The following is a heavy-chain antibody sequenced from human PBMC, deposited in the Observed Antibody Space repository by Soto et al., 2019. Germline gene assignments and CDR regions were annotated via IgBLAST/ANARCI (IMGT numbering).Heavy chain of an antibody. CDR1: GFIFGNYM. CDR3: APHVHCSGGSCHYDAFDI. Sequence: EVQLLVSGGGLVQPGASLRLSCAFSGFIFGNYMMTWVRQAPGKGLEWVSTIRDGGESTYYADSVKGRFTISRDNSKNTLYLQMDSLGVEDTAVYYCAPHVHCSGGSCHYDAFDIRGQGTMVTVSS. V-gene: IGHV3-23*01. D-gene: IGHD2-15*01. CDR2: IRDGGEST. J-gene: IGHJ3*02.